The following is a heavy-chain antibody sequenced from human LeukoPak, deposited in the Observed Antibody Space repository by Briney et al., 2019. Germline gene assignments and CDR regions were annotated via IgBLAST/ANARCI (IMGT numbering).Heavy chain of an antibody. J-gene: IGHJ4*02. V-gene: IGHV3-30-3*01. D-gene: IGHD5-18*01. CDR2: ISYDGTNK. CDR1: GFTFSSYA. Sequence: GGSLRLSCAASGFTFSSYAIHWVRQAPGKGLEWVAIISYDGTNKYYADSVRGRFTISRDNSKNSLYLQMNSLRTEDTALYFCAKDIGERGYKDYWGQGTLVTVSS. CDR3: AKDIGERGYKDY.